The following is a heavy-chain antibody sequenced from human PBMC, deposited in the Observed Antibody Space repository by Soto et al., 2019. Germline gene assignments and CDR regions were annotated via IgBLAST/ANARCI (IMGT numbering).Heavy chain of an antibody. J-gene: IGHJ5*02. V-gene: IGHV4-30-4*01. D-gene: IGHD3-10*01. Sequence: KASETLSLTCTVSGGSISSGDYYWSWIRQPPGKGLEWIGYIYYSGSTYYNPSLKSRVTISVDTSKNQFSLKLSSVTAADTAVYYCARGTSVVGSGSYYNVKLGYNWFDPWGQGTLVTVSS. CDR3: ARGTSVVGSGSYYNVKLGYNWFDP. CDR2: IYYSGST. CDR1: GGSISSGDYY.